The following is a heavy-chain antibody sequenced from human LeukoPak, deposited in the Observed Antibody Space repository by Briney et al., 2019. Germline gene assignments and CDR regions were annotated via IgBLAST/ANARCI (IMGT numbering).Heavy chain of an antibody. V-gene: IGHV5-51*01. CDR1: GYSFSTYW. J-gene: IGHJ6*02. CDR2: IYPGDSDT. D-gene: IGHD3-3*01. CDR3: ARRGEYYYYGLDV. Sequence: GESLKISCKGSGYSFSTYWIGWVRQMPGKGLEWMGIIYPGDSDTRYNPSFQGQVTISADKSISTAYLQWSSLKASDTAMYYCARRGEYYYYGLDVWGQGTTVTVSS.